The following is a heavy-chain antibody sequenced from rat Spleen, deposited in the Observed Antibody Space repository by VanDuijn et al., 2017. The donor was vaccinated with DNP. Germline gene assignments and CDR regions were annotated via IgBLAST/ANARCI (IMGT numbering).Heavy chain of an antibody. D-gene: IGHD1-1*01. CDR3: TTDYYSGDYFDY. CDR2: ISYDGGST. V-gene: IGHV5-46*01. CDR1: GFTFSSFP. Sequence: EVQLVESGGGLVQPGRSMKLSCAASGFTFSSFPMAWVRQAPTKGLEWVASISYDGGSTYYRDSVKGRFTISRDNAKSSLYLQMDSLRSEDTATYYCTTDYYSGDYFDYWGQGVMVTVSS. J-gene: IGHJ2*01.